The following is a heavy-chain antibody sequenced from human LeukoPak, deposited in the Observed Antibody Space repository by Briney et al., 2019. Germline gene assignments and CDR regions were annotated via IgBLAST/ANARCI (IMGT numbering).Heavy chain of an antibody. CDR1: GFTFSSYW. V-gene: IGHV3-7*01. Sequence: GGSLRLSCAASGFTFSSYWMSWVRQAPGKGLEWVVNIKQDGSEKNYVDSGKGRFTISRDNAKNSLYLQMNSLRDDDTSVYFCARDASALYWGRGTLVTVSS. D-gene: IGHD6-19*01. CDR2: IKQDGSEK. CDR3: ARDASALY. J-gene: IGHJ4*02.